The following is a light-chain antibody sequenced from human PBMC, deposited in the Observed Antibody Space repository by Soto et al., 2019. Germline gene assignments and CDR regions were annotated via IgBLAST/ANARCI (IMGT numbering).Light chain of an antibody. CDR1: QSVRNN. V-gene: IGKV3-15*01. CDR3: QQYNHCPPIT. J-gene: IGKJ5*01. CDR2: YAS. Sequence: EILMTQSPATLSVSPGERATVSCRASQSVRNNLAWYQQRRGQAPRLLIYYASTRATGVPARFSGSGSGTEFTLTITSLQSEDSALYYCQQYNHCPPITFGQGTRLEIK.